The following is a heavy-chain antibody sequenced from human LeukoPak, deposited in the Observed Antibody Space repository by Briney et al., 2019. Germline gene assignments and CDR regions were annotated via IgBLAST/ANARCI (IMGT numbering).Heavy chain of an antibody. CDR1: GGSISSSSYY. D-gene: IGHD3-3*01. V-gene: IGHV4-39*01. Sequence: SETLSLTCTVSGGSISSSSYYWGWIRQPPGKGLGWIGSIYYSGSTYYNPSLKSRVTISVDTSKNQFSLKLSSVTAADTAVYYCARLVWRQPHPDYWGQGTLVTVSS. CDR3: ARLVWRQPHPDY. CDR2: IYYSGST. J-gene: IGHJ4*02.